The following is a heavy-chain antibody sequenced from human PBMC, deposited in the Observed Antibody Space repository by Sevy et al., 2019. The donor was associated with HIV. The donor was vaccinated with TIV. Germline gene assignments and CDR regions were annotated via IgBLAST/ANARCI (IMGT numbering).Heavy chain of an antibody. V-gene: IGHV1-24*01. D-gene: IGHD4-17*01. Sequence: ASVKVSCKVSGYTLTELSMHWVRQAPGKGLEWMGGFDPEDGETIYSEKFQGRVTMTEDTSTDTAYMELSSLRSEDTAVYDCETGGVFYGGDYGVVRDIDYWGQGTLVTVSS. J-gene: IGHJ4*02. CDR1: GYTLTELS. CDR2: FDPEDGET. CDR3: ETGGVFYGGDYGVVRDIDY.